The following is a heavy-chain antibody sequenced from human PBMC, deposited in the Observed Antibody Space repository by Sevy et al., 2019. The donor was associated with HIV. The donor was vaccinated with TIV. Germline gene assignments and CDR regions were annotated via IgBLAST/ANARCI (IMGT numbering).Heavy chain of an antibody. CDR3: AKDMSRGGTGTGLDY. J-gene: IGHJ4*02. V-gene: IGHV3-9*01. CDR2: INWIGAAT. Sequence: SLRLSCAASGFTFDTYAMHWVRQAPGKGLEWVSGINWIGAATGYADSVRGRFTISRDNAKNSLFLHMSSLRPEDTAFYYCAKDMSRGGTGTGLDYWGQGTLVTVSS. D-gene: IGHD1-7*01. CDR1: GFTFDTYA.